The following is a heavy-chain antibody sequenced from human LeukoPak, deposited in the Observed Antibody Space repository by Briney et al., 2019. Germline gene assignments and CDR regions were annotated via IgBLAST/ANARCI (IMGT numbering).Heavy chain of an antibody. CDR3: ARDASLYADDY. Sequence: GVSLRLSCAASGFTFSAYGMHWVRQAPGKGLEWVAVIWANGITEHYADSVKGRFTISRDNSKSTLYLQMNSLTAEDTAIYYCARDASLYADDYWGQGTLVTVSS. V-gene: IGHV3-33*01. CDR2: IWANGITE. J-gene: IGHJ4*02. CDR1: GFTFSAYG. D-gene: IGHD2-2*01.